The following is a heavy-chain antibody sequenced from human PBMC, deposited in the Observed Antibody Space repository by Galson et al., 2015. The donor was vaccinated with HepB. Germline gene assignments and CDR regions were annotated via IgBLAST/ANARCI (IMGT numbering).Heavy chain of an antibody. D-gene: IGHD4-17*01. J-gene: IGHJ4*02. CDR2: INDSGIT. V-gene: IGHV4-34*01. CDR1: GGSFSGYY. CDR3: ARSISGPLRNTFRNYFDH. Sequence: TLSLTCAVYGGSFSGYYWSWIRQPPGAGLEWIGEINDSGITNYDPSLKSRVNMSVDTSRNQVSLRLTSVTAADTAVYYCARSISGPLRNTFRNYFDHWGQGTLVIVS.